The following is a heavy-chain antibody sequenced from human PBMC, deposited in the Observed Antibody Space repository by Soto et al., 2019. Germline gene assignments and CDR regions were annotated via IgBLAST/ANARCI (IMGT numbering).Heavy chain of an antibody. CDR2: IYWDDDK. Sequence: QITLKESGPTLVRPTQTLTLTCTFSGFSLSSSGVGVGWIRQPPGKALEWLALIYWDDDKRYSPSLKSRLTITQDTSKNQVVLNLTKLDTVDPATYYCARGGWTTYYSPFFDYWGQGTLVTVSS. CDR1: GFSLSSSGVG. V-gene: IGHV2-5*02. D-gene: IGHD3-10*01. J-gene: IGHJ4*02. CDR3: ARGGWTTYYSPFFDY.